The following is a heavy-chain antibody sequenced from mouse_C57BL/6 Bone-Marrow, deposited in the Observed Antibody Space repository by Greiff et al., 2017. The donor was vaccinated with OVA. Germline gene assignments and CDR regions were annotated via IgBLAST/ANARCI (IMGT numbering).Heavy chain of an antibody. CDR1: GFTFSDYY. CDR3: ATGYYGSSWFAY. CDR2: INYDGSST. V-gene: IGHV5-16*01. Sequence: EVKLVESEGGLVQPGSSMKLSCTASGFTFSDYYMAWVRQVPEKGLEWVANINYDGSSTYYLDSLKSRFIISRDNAKNILYLQMSSLKSEDTATYYCATGYYGSSWFAYWGQGTLVTVSA. J-gene: IGHJ3*01. D-gene: IGHD1-1*01.